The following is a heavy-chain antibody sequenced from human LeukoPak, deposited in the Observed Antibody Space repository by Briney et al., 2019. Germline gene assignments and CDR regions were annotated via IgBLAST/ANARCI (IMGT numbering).Heavy chain of an antibody. V-gene: IGHV4-59*08. J-gene: IGHJ6*02. Sequence: SETLSLTCTVSGGSISSYYWSWIRQPPGKGLEWIGYIYYGGSTNYNPSLKSRVTISVDTSKNQFSLKLSSVTAADTAVYYCARFRFLWGSGPKDVWGQGTTVTVSS. D-gene: IGHD3-16*01. CDR2: IYYGGST. CDR3: ARFRFLWGSGPKDV. CDR1: GGSISSYY.